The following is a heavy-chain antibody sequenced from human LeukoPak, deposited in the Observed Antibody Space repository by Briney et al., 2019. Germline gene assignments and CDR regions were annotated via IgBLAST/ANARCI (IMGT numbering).Heavy chain of an antibody. V-gene: IGHV3-23*01. D-gene: IGHD3-22*01. CDR3: AKDSYDSSGFPYYFDC. Sequence: GGSLRLSCAASGFTFSSYAMSWVRQAPGKGLEWVSAISGSGGSTYYADSVKGRFTISRDNSKNTLYLQMNSLRAEDTAVYYCAKDSYDSSGFPYYFDCWGQGTLVTVSS. CDR2: ISGSGGST. J-gene: IGHJ4*02. CDR1: GFTFSSYA.